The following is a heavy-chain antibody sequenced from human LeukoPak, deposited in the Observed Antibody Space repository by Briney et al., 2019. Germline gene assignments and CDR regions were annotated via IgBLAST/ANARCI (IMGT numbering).Heavy chain of an antibody. CDR2: IKSDRSST. CDR3: AKDRPTWPIDY. V-gene: IGHV3-74*01. D-gene: IGHD5-12*01. Sequence: GGSLRLSCAASGFTFSSYWMHWVRQAPGKGLVWVSRIKSDRSSTSYADSVKGRFTISRDNSKNTLFLQMNSLRAEDTAVYYCAKDRPTWPIDYWGQGTPVTVSS. CDR1: GFTFSSYW. J-gene: IGHJ4*02.